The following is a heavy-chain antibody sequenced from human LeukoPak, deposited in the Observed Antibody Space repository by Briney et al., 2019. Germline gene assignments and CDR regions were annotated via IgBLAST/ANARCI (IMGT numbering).Heavy chain of an antibody. CDR2: ISSSSSYK. Sequence: GCSRGLSLAPSGFTLSSYSMNLVRQAPGKGLEWVSSISSSSSYKYYADSLKGRFTISRDNAKKSLYLQMNSLRAEDTAVYYCARDSPNDGILWWSIDYWGQGTLVTVSS. CDR3: ARDSPNDGILWWSIDY. D-gene: IGHD2-21*01. V-gene: IGHV3-21*01. CDR1: GFTLSSYS. J-gene: IGHJ4*02.